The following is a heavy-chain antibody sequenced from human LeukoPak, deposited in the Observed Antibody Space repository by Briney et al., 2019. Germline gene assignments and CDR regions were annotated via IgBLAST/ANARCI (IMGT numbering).Heavy chain of an antibody. Sequence: SETLSLTCAVHGESLSASYWNWIRQPPGKGLEWIGEINHSGTTNYNPSLKSRLTISVDTSKNQFSLNLTSVTAADTAVYYCARAPKINAGMASAPAYWFDPWGQGSLVTVSS. J-gene: IGHJ5*02. CDR1: GESLSASY. CDR2: INHSGTT. D-gene: IGHD5-24*01. V-gene: IGHV4-34*01. CDR3: ARAPKINAGMASAPAYWFDP.